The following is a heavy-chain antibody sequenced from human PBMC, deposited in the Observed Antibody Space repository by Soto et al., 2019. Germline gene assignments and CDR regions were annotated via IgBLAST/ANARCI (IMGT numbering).Heavy chain of an antibody. CDR3: ARDSSTTNPL. CDR2: MNPNSGNT. V-gene: IGHV1-8*01. Sequence: GASVKVSCKTSGYTFTDYDINWVRQATGQGLEWMGWMNPNSGNTGYAQKFQGRVSMTRNTATSTAYMELSSLRSDDTAIYYCARDSSTTNPLWGQGTMVTVSS. CDR1: GYTFTDYD. D-gene: IGHD2-2*01. J-gene: IGHJ3*01.